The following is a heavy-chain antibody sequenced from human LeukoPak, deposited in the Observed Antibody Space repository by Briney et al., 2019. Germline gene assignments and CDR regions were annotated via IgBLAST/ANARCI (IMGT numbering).Heavy chain of an antibody. J-gene: IGHJ5*02. CDR1: GYTFTSYG. V-gene: IGHV1-18*01. CDR3: ARGTRGYSYGPPSP. Sequence: ASVKVSCKASGYTFTSYGISWVRQAPGQGLEWMGWINAYNGNTNYAQKLQGRVTMTTDTSTSTAYMELRSLRSDDTAVYYCARGTRGYSYGPPSPWGQGTLVTAPS. CDR2: INAYNGNT. D-gene: IGHD5-18*01.